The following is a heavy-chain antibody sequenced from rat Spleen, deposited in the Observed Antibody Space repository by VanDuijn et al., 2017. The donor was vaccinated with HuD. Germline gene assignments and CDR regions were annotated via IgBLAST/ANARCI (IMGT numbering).Heavy chain of an antibody. D-gene: IGHD4-6*01. V-gene: IGHV5-25*01. CDR1: GFTFSRYW. J-gene: IGHJ1*01. CDR3: ARHRNLGYWHFDF. CDR2: ISPNGDIT. Sequence: EVQLVESGGGLVQPGRSLKLSCVASGFTFSRYWMYWVRQAPTKGLDWVASISPNGDITYYRDSVKGRFTVSRDNAKTTLFLQMDSLRSEDTATYYCARHRNLGYWHFDFWGPGTMVTVSS.